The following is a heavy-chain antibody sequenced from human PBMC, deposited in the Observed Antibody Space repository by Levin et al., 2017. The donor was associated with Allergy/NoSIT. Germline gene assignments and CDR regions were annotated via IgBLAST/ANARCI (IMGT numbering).Heavy chain of an antibody. V-gene: IGHV3-48*01. D-gene: IGHD2-15*01. CDR1: GFTFSTYS. CDR3: ATDGVDATPGDAFDI. Sequence: GESLKISCAASGFTFSTYSMNWVRQAPGKGLEWVSYINYNSGTIYYADSVKGRFTISRDNAKNSLHLQMNSLRAEDTALYYCATDGVDATPGDAFDIWGQGTLVTVSS. CDR2: INYNSGTI. J-gene: IGHJ3*02.